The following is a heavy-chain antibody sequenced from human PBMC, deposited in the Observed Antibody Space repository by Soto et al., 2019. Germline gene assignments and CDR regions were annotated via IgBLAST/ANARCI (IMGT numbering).Heavy chain of an antibody. Sequence: QVQLVESGGGVVQPGRSLRLSCAASGFTFSSLGMHWVRQSPGKGLEWVAIVSNDGSSKYYADSVKGRFTISRDNSKNTLDLQLNSLRAEDTAVYYCAKEIGDSSDYPLAYWGQGTLVTVSS. CDR3: AKEIGDSSDYPLAY. D-gene: IGHD3-22*01. CDR2: VSNDGSSK. V-gene: IGHV3-30*18. J-gene: IGHJ4*02. CDR1: GFTFSSLG.